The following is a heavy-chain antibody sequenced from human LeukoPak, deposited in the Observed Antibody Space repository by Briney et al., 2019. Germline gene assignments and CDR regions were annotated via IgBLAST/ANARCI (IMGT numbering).Heavy chain of an antibody. J-gene: IGHJ6*02. CDR1: GFTFSSYA. CDR2: ISGSGGST. CDR3: AKGAAAGYYYYGMDV. Sequence: GGSLRLSCAASGFTFSSYAMSWVRQAPGKGLEWVSAISGSGGSTYYADSVKGRFTISRDNSKSTLYLQMNSLRAEDTAVYYCAKGAAAGYYYYGMDVWGQGTTVTVSS. V-gene: IGHV3-23*01. D-gene: IGHD6-13*01.